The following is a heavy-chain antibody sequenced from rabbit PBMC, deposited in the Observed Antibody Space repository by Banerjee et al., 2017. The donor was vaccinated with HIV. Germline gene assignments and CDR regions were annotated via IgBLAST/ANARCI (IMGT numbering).Heavy chain of an antibody. D-gene: IGHD4-1*01. CDR1: GFSFSSTYY. V-gene: IGHV1S40*01. Sequence: EESGGDLVKPGASLTLTCTASGFSFSSTYYMCWVRQAPGKGLEWIACIYAGGSGSTHYASWAKGRFTISETSSTTVTLQMTSLTAADTATYFCARDLAGVVGWNLNLWGQGTLVTVS. J-gene: IGHJ4*01. CDR2: IYAGGSGST. CDR3: ARDLAGVVGWNLNL.